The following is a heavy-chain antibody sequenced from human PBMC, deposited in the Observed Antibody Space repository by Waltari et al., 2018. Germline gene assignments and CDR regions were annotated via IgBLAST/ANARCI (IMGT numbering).Heavy chain of an antibody. CDR3: ASIAAAGDYYYMDV. D-gene: IGHD6-13*01. J-gene: IGHJ6*03. V-gene: IGHV1-2*06. Sequence: QVQLVQSGAEVKKPGSSVKVSCKASGGTFSSYAISWVRQAPGQGLEWMGRINPNSGGTNYAQKFQGRVTMTRDTSISTAYMELSRLRSDDTAVYYCASIAAAGDYYYMDVWGKGTTVTVSS. CDR1: GGTFSSYA. CDR2: INPNSGGT.